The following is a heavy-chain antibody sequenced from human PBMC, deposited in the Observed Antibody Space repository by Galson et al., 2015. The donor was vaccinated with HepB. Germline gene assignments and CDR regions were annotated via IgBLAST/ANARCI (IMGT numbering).Heavy chain of an antibody. CDR3: AYTYSSTWYVGFFRH. CDR1: GFSLNTIGVG. V-gene: IGHV2-5*01. CDR2: IYWNDDK. D-gene: IGHD6-13*01. J-gene: IGHJ1*01. Sequence: PALVKPTQTLTLTCTFSGFSLNTIGVGVGCIRQPPGKALEWLALIYWNDDKRYSPSLKTRLTITKDTSKNQVVLTMTNVDPVDTATYYCAYTYSSTWYVGFFRHWGQGSLVTVSS.